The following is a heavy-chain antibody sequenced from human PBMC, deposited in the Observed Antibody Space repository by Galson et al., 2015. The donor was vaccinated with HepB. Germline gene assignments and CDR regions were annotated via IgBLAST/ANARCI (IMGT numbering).Heavy chain of an antibody. Sequence: SVKVSFKASGYTFTSYGISWVRQAPGQGLEWMGWISAYNGNTNYAQKLQGRVTMTTDTSTSTAYMELRSLRSDDTAVYYCARDRTSVVVVAATRGTGFDPWGQGTLVTVSS. J-gene: IGHJ5*02. CDR2: ISAYNGNT. CDR3: ARDRTSVVVVAATRGTGFDP. V-gene: IGHV1-18*01. CDR1: GYTFTSYG. D-gene: IGHD2-15*01.